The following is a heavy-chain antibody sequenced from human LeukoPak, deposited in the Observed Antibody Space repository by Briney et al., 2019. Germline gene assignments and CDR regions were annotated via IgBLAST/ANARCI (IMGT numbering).Heavy chain of an antibody. CDR3: AALSGNSHDAFDI. Sequence: SVKVSCKASGFTFTSSAVQWVRQARGQRLERIGWIVVGSGNTNYAQKFQERVTITRDMSTSTAYMEPSSLRSEDTAVYYCAALSGNSHDAFDIWGQGTMVTVSS. V-gene: IGHV1-58*01. CDR2: IVVGSGNT. D-gene: IGHD5-12*01. J-gene: IGHJ3*02. CDR1: GFTFTSSA.